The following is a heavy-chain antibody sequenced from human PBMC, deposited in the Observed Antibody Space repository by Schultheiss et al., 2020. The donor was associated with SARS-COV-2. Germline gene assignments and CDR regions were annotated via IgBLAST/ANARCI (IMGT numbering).Heavy chain of an antibody. J-gene: IGHJ5*02. D-gene: IGHD6-25*01. CDR1: GGSFSGYY. CDR3: ARPGRRNWFDP. CDR2: IYYSGST. V-gene: IGHV4-34*01. Sequence: SQTLSLTCAVYGGSFSGYYWSWIRQPPGKGLEWIGSIYYSGSTYYNPSLKSRVTISVDTSKNQFSLKLSSVTAADTAVYYCARPGRRNWFDPWGQGTLVTVSS.